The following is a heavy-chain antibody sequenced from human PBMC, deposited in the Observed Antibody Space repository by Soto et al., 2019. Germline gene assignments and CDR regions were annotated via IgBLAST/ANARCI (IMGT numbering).Heavy chain of an antibody. D-gene: IGHD2-2*01. CDR1: GGSISSAGNC. CDR2: IYNSGNT. Sequence: SETLSLSCTVSGGSISSAGNCWNWIRQHPGKGLEWFGYIYNSGNTYYNPSLKSRVTILIDRSENQFSLKLTSVTAADTAVYYCAKGACSSTACYEFDYWGQGTLVT. CDR3: AKGACSSTACYEFDY. J-gene: IGHJ4*02. V-gene: IGHV4-31*03.